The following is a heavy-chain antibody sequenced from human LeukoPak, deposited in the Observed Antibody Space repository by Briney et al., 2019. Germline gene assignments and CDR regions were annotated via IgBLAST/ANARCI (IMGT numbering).Heavy chain of an antibody. CDR2: ISAYNGNT. V-gene: IGHV1-18*01. Sequence: GASVKVSCKASGYTFTSYGISWVRQAPGQGLEWMGWISAYNGNTNYAQKLQGRVTMTTDTSTSTAYTELRSLRSDDTAVYYCAREYSSSSDYFDYWGQGTLVTVSS. CDR1: GYTFTSYG. J-gene: IGHJ4*02. D-gene: IGHD6-13*01. CDR3: AREYSSSSDYFDY.